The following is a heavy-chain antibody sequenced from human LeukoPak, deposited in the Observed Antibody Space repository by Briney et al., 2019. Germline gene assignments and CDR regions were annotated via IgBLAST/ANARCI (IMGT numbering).Heavy chain of an antibody. Sequence: ASVKVSCKVSGYTLTELSMHWVRQAPGKGLEWMGGFDPEDRETIYAQKFQGRVTMTEDTSTDTAYMELSSLRSEDTAVYYCATDWLWVAAAGNPPEDYWGQGTLVTVSS. CDR2: FDPEDRET. CDR3: ATDWLWVAAAGNPPEDY. J-gene: IGHJ4*02. D-gene: IGHD6-13*01. V-gene: IGHV1-24*01. CDR1: GYTLTELS.